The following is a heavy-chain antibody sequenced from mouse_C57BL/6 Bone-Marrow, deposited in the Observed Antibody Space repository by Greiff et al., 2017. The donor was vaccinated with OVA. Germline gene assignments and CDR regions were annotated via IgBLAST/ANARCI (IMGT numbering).Heavy chain of an antibody. V-gene: IGHV1-81*01. J-gene: IGHJ4*01. Sequence: VKLMESGAELARPGASVKLSCKASGYTFTSYGISWVKQRTGQGLEWIGEIYPRSGNTYYNEKFKGKATLTADKSSSTAYMELRSLTSEDSAVYFCARVGRGVAMDYWGQGTSVTVSS. D-gene: IGHD4-1*01. CDR1: GYTFTSYG. CDR3: ARVGRGVAMDY. CDR2: IYPRSGNT.